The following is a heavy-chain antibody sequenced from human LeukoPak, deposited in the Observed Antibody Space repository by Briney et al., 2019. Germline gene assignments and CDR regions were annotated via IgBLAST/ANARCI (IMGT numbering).Heavy chain of an antibody. CDR2: ISISSNYI. CDR3: ARDFRYEGDY. Sequence: PGGSLRLSCAASGFTFSRYSMNWVRQAPGKGLEWVSSISISSNYIYYPDSLKGRFTISRGNAKNSLYLQMNSLRAEGTAVYYCARDFRYEGDYWGQGTLVTVSS. D-gene: IGHD5-12*01. J-gene: IGHJ4*02. CDR1: GFTFSRYS. V-gene: IGHV3-21*01.